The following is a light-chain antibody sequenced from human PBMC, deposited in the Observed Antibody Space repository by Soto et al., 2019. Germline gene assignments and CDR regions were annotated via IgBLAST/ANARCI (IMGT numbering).Light chain of an antibody. CDR3: QVWDSSSDHSVV. V-gene: IGLV3-21*04. Sequence: SYELTQPPSVSVAPGKTARITCGGNNIGSKSVHWYQQKPGQAPVLVIYYDSYRPSGIPERFSGSNSGNTATLTISRVEAGDEADYYCQVWDSSSDHSVVFGGGTKLTVL. J-gene: IGLJ2*01. CDR2: YDS. CDR1: NIGSKS.